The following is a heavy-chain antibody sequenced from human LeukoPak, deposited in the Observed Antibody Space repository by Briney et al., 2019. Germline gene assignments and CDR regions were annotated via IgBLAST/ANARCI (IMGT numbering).Heavy chain of an antibody. J-gene: IGHJ6*03. CDR3: ARINSGYDLGYYYYMDV. Sequence: SVKVSCKASGGTFSSYAISWVRQAPGQGLEWMGGIIPIFGTANYAQKFQGRVTITTDESTSTAYMELSSLRSEDTAVYYCARINSGYDLGYYYYMDVRGKGTTVTVSS. D-gene: IGHD5-12*01. CDR1: GGTFSSYA. V-gene: IGHV1-69*05. CDR2: IIPIFGTA.